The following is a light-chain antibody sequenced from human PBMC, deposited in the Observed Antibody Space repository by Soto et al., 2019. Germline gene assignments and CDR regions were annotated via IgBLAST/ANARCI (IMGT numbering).Light chain of an antibody. CDR3: SSYVGSNIWV. J-gene: IGLJ3*02. Sequence: QSALTQPPSASGSPGQSVTISCTGTSSDVGGYNYVSWYQQHPGKAPKFMIYEVSKRPSGVPDRFSGSKSGNTASLTVSGLQAEDEADYYCSSYVGSNIWVFGGGTKLNVL. CDR1: SSDVGGYNY. CDR2: EVS. V-gene: IGLV2-8*01.